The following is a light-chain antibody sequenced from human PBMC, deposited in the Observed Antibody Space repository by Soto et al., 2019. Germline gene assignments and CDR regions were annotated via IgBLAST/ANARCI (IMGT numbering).Light chain of an antibody. J-gene: IGKJ4*01. Sequence: DVVMTQSPLSLPVTLGQPASISCRSSQSLVYSDGNTYLNWFQQRPGHSPRRLIYKVSNWDSGVPDRLSGSGSGTDFTLKISSVGADDVGVYYCMQGTHWPLTFGGGTKVETK. V-gene: IGKV2D-30*01. CDR3: MQGTHWPLT. CDR2: KVS. CDR1: QSLVYSDGNTY.